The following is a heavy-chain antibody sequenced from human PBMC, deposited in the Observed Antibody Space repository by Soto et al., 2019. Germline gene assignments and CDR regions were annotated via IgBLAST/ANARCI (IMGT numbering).Heavy chain of an antibody. CDR2: IYYSGST. D-gene: IGHD3-10*01. V-gene: IGHV4-59*01. CDR3: ARDRRYGSGSYFDYGMDV. Sequence: PSETLSLTCTVSGGPISSYYWSWIRQPPGKGLEWIGYIYYSGSTNYNPSLKSRVTISVDTSKNQFSLKLSSVTAADTAVYYCARDRRYGSGSYFDYGMDVWGQGTTVTVSS. CDR1: GGPISSYY. J-gene: IGHJ6*02.